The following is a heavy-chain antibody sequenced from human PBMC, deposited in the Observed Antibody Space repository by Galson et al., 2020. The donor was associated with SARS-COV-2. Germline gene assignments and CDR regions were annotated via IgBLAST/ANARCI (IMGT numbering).Heavy chain of an antibody. D-gene: IGHD3-22*01. CDR2: ISGTGSTT. V-gene: IGHV3-23*01. J-gene: IGHJ4*02. CDR1: GFTFSGYA. CDR3: AKRHRDSSGFDY. Sequence: ETLSLTCAASGFTFSGYAMSWVRQAPGKGLEWVSGISGTGSTTYYAGSVKGRFTISRDNSKNTLYLQMNSLRAEDTAVYYCAKRHRDSSGFDYWGQGTLVTVSS.